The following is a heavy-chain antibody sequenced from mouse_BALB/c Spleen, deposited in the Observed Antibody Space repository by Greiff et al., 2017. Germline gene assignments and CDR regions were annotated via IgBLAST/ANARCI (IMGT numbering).Heavy chain of an antibody. V-gene: IGHV5-17*02. D-gene: IGHD1-1*01. CDR1: GFTFSSFG. CDR2: ISSGSSTI. J-gene: IGHJ4*01. CDR3: ARAPYYYGSSLYYYAMDY. Sequence: DVHLVESGGGLVQPGGSRKLSCAASGFTFSSFGMHWVRQAPEKGLEWVAYISSGSSTIYYADTVKGRFTISRDNPKNTLFLQMTSLRSEDTAMYYCARAPYYYGSSLYYYAMDYWGQGTSVTVSS.